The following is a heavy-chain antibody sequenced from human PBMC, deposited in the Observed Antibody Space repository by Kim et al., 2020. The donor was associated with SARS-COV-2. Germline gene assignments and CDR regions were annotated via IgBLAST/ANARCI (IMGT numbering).Heavy chain of an antibody. J-gene: IGHJ4*02. Sequence: ASVKVSCKASGYTFTGYYVHWVRQAPGQGLEWMGRINPNSGDSNYAQKFQGRVTMTRDTSISTAYMELSRLRSDDTVVYYCARGRGSAYSYYFDSWGQGTLVTVSS. V-gene: IGHV1-2*05. D-gene: IGHD3-22*01. CDR1: GYTFTGYY. CDR2: INPNSGDS. CDR3: ARGRGSAYSYYFDS.